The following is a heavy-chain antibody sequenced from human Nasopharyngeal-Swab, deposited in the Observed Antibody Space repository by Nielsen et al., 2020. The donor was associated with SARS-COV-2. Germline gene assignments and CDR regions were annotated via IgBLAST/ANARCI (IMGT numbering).Heavy chain of an antibody. D-gene: IGHD5-18*01. V-gene: IGHV3-33*01. J-gene: IGHJ6*02. CDR2: IWYDGSNK. CDR3: ARERATAMVRRNYYYYGMDV. Sequence: VRQAPGKGLGWVAVIWYDGSNKYYADSVKGRFTISRDNSKNTLYLQMNSLRAEDTAVYYCARERATAMVRRNYYYYGMDVWGQGTTVTVSS.